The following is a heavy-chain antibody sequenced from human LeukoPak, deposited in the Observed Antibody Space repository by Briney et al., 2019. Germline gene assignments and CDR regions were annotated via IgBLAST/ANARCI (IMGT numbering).Heavy chain of an antibody. CDR3: ARAATVTTEYYYYYMDV. Sequence: GESLKISCKGSGYSFTSYWIGWVRQMPGKGLEWMGIIYPGDSDTRYSPSFQGQVTISADKSISTAYLQWGSLKASDTAMYYCARAATVTTEYYYYYMDVWGKGTTVTVSS. D-gene: IGHD4-11*01. CDR2: IYPGDSDT. J-gene: IGHJ6*03. CDR1: GYSFTSYW. V-gene: IGHV5-51*01.